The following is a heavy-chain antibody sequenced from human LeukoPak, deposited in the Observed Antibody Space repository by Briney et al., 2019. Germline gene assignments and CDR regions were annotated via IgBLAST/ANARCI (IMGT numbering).Heavy chain of an antibody. D-gene: IGHD1-14*01. CDR2: ISGSGGST. CDR3: AKGRKSYYYGMDV. J-gene: IGHJ6*02. CDR1: GFTFSSYA. Sequence: PGGSLSLSCAPSGFTFSSYAMNWVRQPPGRGLEWFSGISGSGGSTYYADSVKGRFTISRDNSKNTLYLQMNSLRAEDTAVYHCAKGRKSYYYGMDVWGQGTTVTVSS. V-gene: IGHV3-23*01.